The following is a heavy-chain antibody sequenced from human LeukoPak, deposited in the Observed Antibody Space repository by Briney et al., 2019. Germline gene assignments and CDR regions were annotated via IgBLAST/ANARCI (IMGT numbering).Heavy chain of an antibody. Sequence: ASVKVSCKASGYTFTSYAMHWVRQGPGQRLEWMGWINAGNGNTKYSQKFQGRVTITRDTSASTAYMELSSLRSEDTAVYYCARGRTYSSDLGNYYGMDVWGKGTTVTVSS. CDR2: INAGNGNT. D-gene: IGHD6-19*01. CDR3: ARGRTYSSDLGNYYGMDV. CDR1: GYTFTSYA. V-gene: IGHV1-3*01. J-gene: IGHJ6*04.